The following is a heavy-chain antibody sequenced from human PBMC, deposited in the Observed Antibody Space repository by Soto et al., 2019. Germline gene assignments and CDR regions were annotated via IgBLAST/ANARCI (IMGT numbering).Heavy chain of an antibody. V-gene: IGHV4-34*01. J-gene: IGHJ6*02. CDR3: ARRPPRAAIYYGMDV. D-gene: IGHD2-2*01. Sequence: PSETLSLTCAVYGGSFSGYYWSWIRQPPGKGLEWIGEINHSGSTNYNPSLKSRVTISVDTSKNQFSLKLSSVTAADTAVYYCARRPPRAAIYYGMDVWGQGTTVTSP. CDR2: INHSGST. CDR1: GGSFSGYY.